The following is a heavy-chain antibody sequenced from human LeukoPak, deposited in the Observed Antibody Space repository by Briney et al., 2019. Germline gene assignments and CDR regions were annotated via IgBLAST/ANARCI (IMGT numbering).Heavy chain of an antibody. CDR1: GGSISSYY. CDR2: IYYSGST. J-gene: IGHJ6*02. CDR3: ARHLRFGELLHYYYGMDV. V-gene: IGHV4-59*08. D-gene: IGHD3-10*01. Sequence: PSETLSLTCTVSGGSISSYYWSWIRQPPGKGLEWIGYIYYSGSTNYNPSLKSRVTISVDTSKNQFSLKLSSVTAADTAVYYCARHLRFGELLHYYYGMDVWGQGTTVTVSS.